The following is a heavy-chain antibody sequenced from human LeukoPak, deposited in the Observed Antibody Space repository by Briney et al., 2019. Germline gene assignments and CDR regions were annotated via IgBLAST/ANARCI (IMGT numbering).Heavy chain of an antibody. CDR1: GFTVSSNY. CDR3: ARGPEWELLGYFDY. Sequence: GGSLRLSCAASGFTVSSNYMSWVRQAPGKGLEWVSVIYSGGSTYYADSVKGRFTISRDNSKNTLYLQMNSLGAEDTAVYYCARGPEWELLGYFDYWGQGTLVTVSS. D-gene: IGHD1-26*01. V-gene: IGHV3-66*02. CDR2: IYSGGST. J-gene: IGHJ4*02.